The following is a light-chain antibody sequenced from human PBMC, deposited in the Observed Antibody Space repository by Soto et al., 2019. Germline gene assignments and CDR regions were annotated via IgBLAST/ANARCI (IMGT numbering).Light chain of an antibody. J-gene: IGLJ2*01. CDR1: SSDVGGYNN. Sequence: QSALTQPASVSGSPGQSITISCTGTSSDVGGYNNVSWYQQHPGKAPKLMIYDVSKRPSGVSNRFSGSKSVNTASLPISGLPADDEADYYCSSYTSRSTVVFGGGTKPTVL. CDR2: DVS. CDR3: SSYTSRSTVV. V-gene: IGLV2-14*01.